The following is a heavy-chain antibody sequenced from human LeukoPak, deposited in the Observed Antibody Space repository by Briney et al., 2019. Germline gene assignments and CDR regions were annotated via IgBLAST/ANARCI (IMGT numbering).Heavy chain of an antibody. Sequence: ASVKVSCKVSGYTLTELSMHWVRQAPGKGLEWMGGFDPEDGETIYAQKFQGRVTITADESTSTAYMELSSLRSEDTAVYYCARGGPRVGAPDAFDIWGQGTMVTVSS. D-gene: IGHD1-26*01. CDR2: FDPEDGET. J-gene: IGHJ3*02. CDR3: ARGGPRVGAPDAFDI. CDR1: GYTLTELS. V-gene: IGHV1-24*01.